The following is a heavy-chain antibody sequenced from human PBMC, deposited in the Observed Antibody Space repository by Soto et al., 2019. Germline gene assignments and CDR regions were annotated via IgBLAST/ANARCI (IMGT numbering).Heavy chain of an antibody. D-gene: IGHD1-26*01. CDR1: GFTFSSYA. CDR2: VSGSDSST. J-gene: IGHJ2*01. Sequence: GGSLRLSCAASGFTFSSYAMSWVRQAPGKGLEWVSTVSGSDSSTYYADSVKGRFTISRDNSKDTLFLQMNSLRAEDTAVYYCAKEGGGQYWYFDLWGRGTLVTVSS. CDR3: AKEGGGQYWYFDL. V-gene: IGHV3-23*01.